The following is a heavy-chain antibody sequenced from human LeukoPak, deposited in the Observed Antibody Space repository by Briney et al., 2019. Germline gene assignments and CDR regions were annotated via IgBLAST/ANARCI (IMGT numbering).Heavy chain of an antibody. V-gene: IGHV3-23*01. CDR2: ISGSGGST. Sequence: PGGSLRLSCAASGFTFSSYGMSWVRQAPGKGPEWVSAISGSGGSTYYADSVKGRFTISRDNSKNTLYLQMNSLRAEDTAVYYCAKDGYGSYYYYYYMDVWGKGTTVTISS. J-gene: IGHJ6*03. CDR3: AKDGYGSYYYYYYMDV. CDR1: GFTFSSYG. D-gene: IGHD3-10*01.